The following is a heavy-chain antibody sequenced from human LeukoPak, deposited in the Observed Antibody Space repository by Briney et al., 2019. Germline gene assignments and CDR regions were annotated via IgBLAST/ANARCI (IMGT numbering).Heavy chain of an antibody. CDR3: ARVLMKPYYYDSSGYRYYYYMDV. J-gene: IGHJ6*03. V-gene: IGHV1-18*01. CDR2: ISAYNGNT. Sequence: ASVKVSCKASGYTFTSYGISWVRQAPGQGLEWMGWISAYNGNTNYAQKLQGRVTMTTDTSTSTAYMELRSLRSDDTAVYYCARVLMKPYYYDSSGYRYYYYMDVWGKGTTVTVS. CDR1: GYTFTSYG. D-gene: IGHD3-22*01.